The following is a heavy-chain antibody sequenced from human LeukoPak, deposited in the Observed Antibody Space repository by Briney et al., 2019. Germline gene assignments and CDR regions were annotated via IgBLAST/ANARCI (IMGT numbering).Heavy chain of an antibody. V-gene: IGHV1-58*02. CDR3: AADRSPGQWFGEPLGYYGMDV. CDR2: IVVGSGNT. CDR1: GFTFTSSA. D-gene: IGHD3-10*01. Sequence: SVKVSCKASGFTFTSSAMQWVRQARGQRLEWIGWIVVGSGNTNYAQKFQERVTITRDMSTSTAYMELSSLRSEDTAVYYCAADRSPGQWFGEPLGYYGMDVWGQGTTVTVSS. J-gene: IGHJ6*02.